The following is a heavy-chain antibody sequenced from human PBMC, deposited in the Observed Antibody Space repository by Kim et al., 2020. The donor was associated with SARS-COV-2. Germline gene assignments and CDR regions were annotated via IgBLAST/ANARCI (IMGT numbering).Heavy chain of an antibody. J-gene: IGHJ4*02. V-gene: IGHV4-38-2*02. D-gene: IGHD1-26*01. CDR2: IYHSGST. CDR1: GYSISNGYY. CDR3: AASGSYHYFDF. Sequence: SETLSLTCTVSGYSISNGYYWGWIWQPPGKGLEWIGSIYHSGSTYYNPSLKSRLTISIDTSKNEFSLKLTSVTAADTAVYYCAASGSYHYFDFWSQGTLVTVSS.